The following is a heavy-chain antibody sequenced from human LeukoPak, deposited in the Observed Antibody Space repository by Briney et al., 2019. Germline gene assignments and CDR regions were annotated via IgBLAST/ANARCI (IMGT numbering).Heavy chain of an antibody. V-gene: IGHV3-7*04. CDR1: GFTFSSYA. J-gene: IGHJ4*02. CDR3: ARGGGYYDFWSQRGYYFDY. Sequence: GRSLRLSCAASGFTFSSYAMHWVRQAPGKGLEWVANIKQDGSEKYYVDSVKGRFTISRDNAKNSLYLQMNSLRAEDTAVYYCARGGGYYDFWSQRGYYFDYWGQGTLVTVSS. CDR2: IKQDGSEK. D-gene: IGHD3-3*01.